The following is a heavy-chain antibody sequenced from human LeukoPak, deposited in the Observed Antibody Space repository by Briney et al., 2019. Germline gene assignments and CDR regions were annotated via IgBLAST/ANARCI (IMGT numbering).Heavy chain of an antibody. CDR2: ISSSSGTI. V-gene: IGHV3-48*01. J-gene: IGHJ3*02. CDR3: ARLAGIWFGEPDHDAFDI. Sequence: GGSLRLSCAASGFTLSSYSMNWVRQAPGKGLEWVSYISSSSGTIYYADSVKGRFTISRDNAENSLYLQMNSLRAEDTAVYYCARLAGIWFGEPDHDAFDIWGQGTMVTVSS. D-gene: IGHD3-10*01. CDR1: GFTLSSYS.